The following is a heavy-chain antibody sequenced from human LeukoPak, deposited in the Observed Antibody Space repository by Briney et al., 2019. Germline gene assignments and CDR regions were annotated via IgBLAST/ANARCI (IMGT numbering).Heavy chain of an antibody. Sequence: GGSLRLSCAASGFTISGYWMSWVRQAPGKGPEWVANIRQDGGEFYYVDSVKGRFTISRDNSRNTVYLQMNSLRTEDTALYYCAKEGVQAPTDWFFDLWGRGTLVTVSS. CDR2: IRQDGGEF. J-gene: IGHJ2*01. D-gene: IGHD1-26*01. V-gene: IGHV3-7*03. CDR1: GFTISGYW. CDR3: AKEGVQAPTDWFFDL.